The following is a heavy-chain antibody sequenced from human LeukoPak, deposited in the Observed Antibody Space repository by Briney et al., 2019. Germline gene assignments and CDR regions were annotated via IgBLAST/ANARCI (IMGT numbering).Heavy chain of an antibody. D-gene: IGHD6-19*01. J-gene: IGHJ1*01. CDR2: IAHSGAI. Sequence: SETLSLTCIVSGGSISRYSWNWIRQSPGKGLEWIGYIAHSGAISYKSSLKSRVTISVDTSKNQLSLRLTSVTAADTAVYYCARWDDSAWAFGXXXXXXXXXXXXASTKGPSYF. CDR3: ARWDDSAWAFGXXXXXXXXXXXXASTKGPSYF. CDR1: GGSISRYS. V-gene: IGHV4-59*08.